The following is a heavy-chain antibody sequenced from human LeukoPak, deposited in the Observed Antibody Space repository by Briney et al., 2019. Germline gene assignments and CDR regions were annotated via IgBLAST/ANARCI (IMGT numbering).Heavy chain of an antibody. J-gene: IGHJ6*02. CDR1: GFTFSSYG. Sequence: GGSPRLSCAASGFTFSSYGMHWVRQAPGKGLEWVAVIWYDGSNKYYADSVKGRFTISRDNSKNTLYLQMNSLRAEDTAVYYCAREMGYYYYGMDVWGQGTTVTVSS. D-gene: IGHD5-24*01. CDR2: IWYDGSNK. V-gene: IGHV3-33*01. CDR3: AREMGYYYYGMDV.